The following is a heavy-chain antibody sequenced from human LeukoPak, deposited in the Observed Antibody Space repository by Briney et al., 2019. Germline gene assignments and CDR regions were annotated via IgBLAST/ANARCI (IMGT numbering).Heavy chain of an antibody. D-gene: IGHD5-12*01. CDR3: AREDIVERAFDI. CDR1: GGSFSGYY. CDR2: INHSGST. Sequence: SETLSLTCAVYGGSFSGYYWSWIRQPPGKGLEWIGEINHSGSTNYNPSLKSRVTISVDTSKNQFSLKLSSVTAADTAVYYCAREDIVERAFDIWGQGTMVTVSS. V-gene: IGHV4-34*01. J-gene: IGHJ3*02.